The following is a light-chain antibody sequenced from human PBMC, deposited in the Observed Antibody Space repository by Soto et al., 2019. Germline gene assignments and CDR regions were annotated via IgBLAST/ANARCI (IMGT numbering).Light chain of an antibody. Sequence: DIQMTQSPSSLSASVGDRVTITCRASQDISVYLAWHQQKPGKVPKLLIYSASTLQSGVPSRFSGSGSGTDFTLTISSMQPEDVATYYCQKFNTAPLTFGQGTRLEI. CDR1: QDISVY. J-gene: IGKJ5*01. CDR2: SAS. V-gene: IGKV1-27*01. CDR3: QKFNTAPLT.